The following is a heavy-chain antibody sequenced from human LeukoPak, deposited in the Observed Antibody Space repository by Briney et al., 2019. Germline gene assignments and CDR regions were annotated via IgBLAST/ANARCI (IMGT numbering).Heavy chain of an antibody. D-gene: IGHD1-26*01. V-gene: IGHV3-23*01. Sequence: GGSLRLSCVASGFTFSSYAMSWVRQAPGKGLEWVSGVSDSGGSTYYADSMQGRFTISRDNSKNTLYLQMNSLRAEDTATYFCAQNQWEFPAWGQGTLVTVSS. J-gene: IGHJ5*02. CDR2: VSDSGGST. CDR3: AQNQWEFPA. CDR1: GFTFSSYA.